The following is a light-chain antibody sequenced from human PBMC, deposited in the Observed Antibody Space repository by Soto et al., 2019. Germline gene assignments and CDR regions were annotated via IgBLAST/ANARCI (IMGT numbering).Light chain of an antibody. CDR3: QSYDSSLSAL. Sequence: QSVLTQPPSVSGAPGQRVTISCTGSSSNIGAGYDVHWYQQLPGTAPKLLIYANINRPSGVPDRFSGSKSGTSASLAITGLQAEDEADYYFQSYDSSLSALFGTGTKVTVL. J-gene: IGLJ1*01. CDR1: SSNIGAGYD. V-gene: IGLV1-40*01. CDR2: ANI.